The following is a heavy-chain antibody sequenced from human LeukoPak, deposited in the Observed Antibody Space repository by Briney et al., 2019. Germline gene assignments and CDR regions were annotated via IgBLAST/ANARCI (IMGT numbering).Heavy chain of an antibody. CDR3: AKAASSSWPSYYYGMDV. J-gene: IGHJ6*02. CDR1: GFIFSSYS. D-gene: IGHD6-13*01. Sequence: GGSLRLSCEASGFIFSSYSMSWVRQAPGKGLEWVSAITGSGGNTYYADSVKGRFTISKDNSRNTVYLQMSSLRVDDTAVYYCAKAASSSWPSYYYGMDVWGQGTTVTVSS. V-gene: IGHV3-23*01. CDR2: ITGSGGNT.